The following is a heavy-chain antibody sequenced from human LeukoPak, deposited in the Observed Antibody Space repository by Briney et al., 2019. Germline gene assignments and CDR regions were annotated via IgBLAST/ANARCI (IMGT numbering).Heavy chain of an antibody. CDR1: GFTFSSYA. J-gene: IGHJ5*02. Sequence: TGGSLRLSCAASGFTFSSYAMHWVRQAPGKGLEWVAVISYDGSNKYYADSVKGRFTISRDNSKNTLYLQMNSLRAEDTAVYYCARAYMIVMDGWFDPWGQGTLVTVSS. V-gene: IGHV3-30-3*01. D-gene: IGHD3-22*01. CDR3: ARAYMIVMDGWFDP. CDR2: ISYDGSNK.